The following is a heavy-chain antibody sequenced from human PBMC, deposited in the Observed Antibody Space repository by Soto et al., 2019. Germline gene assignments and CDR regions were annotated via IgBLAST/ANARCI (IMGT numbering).Heavy chain of an antibody. Sequence: TVKVAFKASGGIFNSYAIIWVRQAPGQGLEWMGGIIPIFGTANYAQKFQGRVTITADKSTSTAYMELSSLRSEDTAVYYCARTTSNYYYGMDVWGQGTTVTVSS. V-gene: IGHV1-69*06. CDR2: IIPIFGTA. J-gene: IGHJ6*02. CDR1: GGIFNSYA. CDR3: ARTTSNYYYGMDV. D-gene: IGHD1-1*01.